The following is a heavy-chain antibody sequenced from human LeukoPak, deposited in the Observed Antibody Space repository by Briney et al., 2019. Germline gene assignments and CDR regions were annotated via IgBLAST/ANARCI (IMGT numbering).Heavy chain of an antibody. J-gene: IGHJ4*02. V-gene: IGHV3-21*01. CDR3: ARGLYVWGSYRYTPYFDY. CDR1: GFTFSNYN. D-gene: IGHD3-16*02. Sequence: GGSLRLSCAASGFTFSNYNMNWVRQAPGKGLEWVSSINSASNNIYYADSVKGRFTISRDNAKNSLYLQMNSLRAEDTAVYYCARGLYVWGSYRYTPYFDYWGQGTLVTVSS. CDR2: INSASNNI.